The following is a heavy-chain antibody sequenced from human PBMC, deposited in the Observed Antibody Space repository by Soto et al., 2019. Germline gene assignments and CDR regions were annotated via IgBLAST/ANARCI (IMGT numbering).Heavy chain of an antibody. V-gene: IGHV4-4*02. D-gene: IGHD6-19*01. CDR2: IYHSGNT. CDR3: ATSGWNEDFYYYYGMDV. CDR1: GDSVTRSNW. Sequence: SSETLSLTCAVSGDSVTRSNWWSWVRQSPGKGLEWIGEIYHSGNTKYNPSFKSRVTISVDKSKNQFSLNLTSVTAADTAVYYCATSGWNEDFYYYYGMDVWGQGTTVTVSS. J-gene: IGHJ6*02.